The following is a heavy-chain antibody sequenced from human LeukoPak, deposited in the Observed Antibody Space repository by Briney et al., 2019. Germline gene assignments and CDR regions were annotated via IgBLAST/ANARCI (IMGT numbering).Heavy chain of an antibody. CDR1: GGSISSSSYY. J-gene: IGHJ5*02. V-gene: IGHV4-39*07. CDR3: ARERSRITMVRGVSRKPNWFDP. Sequence: PSETLSLTCTVSGGSISSSSYYWGWIRQPPGKGLEWIGSIYYSGSTYYNPSLKSRVTISVDTSKNQFSLKLSSVTAADTAVYYCARERSRITMVRGVSRKPNWFDPWGQGTLVTVSS. CDR2: IYYSGST. D-gene: IGHD3-10*01.